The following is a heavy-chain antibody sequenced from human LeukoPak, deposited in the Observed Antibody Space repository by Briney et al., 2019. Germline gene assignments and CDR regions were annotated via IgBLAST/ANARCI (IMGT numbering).Heavy chain of an antibody. J-gene: IGHJ6*03. V-gene: IGHV4-4*07. Sequence: PSETLSLTCTVSGVSISRYYWSWIRQPAGKGLEWIWPIYTSGSTNYNPSLKSRVTISVDKSKNQFSLKLSSVTAADTAVYYCARGLVVPAALGYYYYMDVWGKGTTVTVSS. CDR2: IYTSGST. CDR3: ARGLVVPAALGYYYYMDV. D-gene: IGHD2-2*01. CDR1: GVSISRYY.